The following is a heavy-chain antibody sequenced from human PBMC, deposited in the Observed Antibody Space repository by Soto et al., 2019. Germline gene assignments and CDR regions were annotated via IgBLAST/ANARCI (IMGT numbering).Heavy chain of an antibody. CDR2: ITDDGNSK. D-gene: IGHD6-13*01. J-gene: IGHJ4*02. CDR3: ATASDSSSWYLTPAMDG. V-gene: IGHV3-30*03. Sequence: QVQLVESGGGVVQPGRSLRLSCAASGFTFSSYGMHWVRQAPGKGLEWVAVITDDGNSKFYADSVKGRFTISRDNSTNTTQLQKKHLRPADKAVFYCATASDSSSWYLTPAMDGWGQGTLVTVSS. CDR1: GFTFSSYG.